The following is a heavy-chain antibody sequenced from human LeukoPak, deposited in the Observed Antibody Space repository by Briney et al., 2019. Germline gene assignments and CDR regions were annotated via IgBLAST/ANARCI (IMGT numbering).Heavy chain of an antibody. J-gene: IGHJ4*02. CDR1: GGTFSSYA. D-gene: IGHD3-10*01. CDR3: ASWFRGSGSYSYYFDY. Sequence: SVKVSCKASGGTFSSYAISWVRQAPGQGLEWMGGIIPIFGTANYAQKFQGRVTITADESTSTAYMELSSLRSEDTAVYYCASWFRGSGSYSYYFDYWGQGTLVTVSS. V-gene: IGHV1-69*13. CDR2: IIPIFGTA.